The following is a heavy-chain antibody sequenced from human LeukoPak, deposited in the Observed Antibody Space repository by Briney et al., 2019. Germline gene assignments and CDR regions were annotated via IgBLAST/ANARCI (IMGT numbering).Heavy chain of an antibody. D-gene: IGHD6-13*01. Sequence: SVKVSCKASGGTFSSYAISWVRQAPGQGLEWMGGIIPIFGTANYAQKFQGRVTITTDESTSTAYMELSSLKASDTAMYYCARHDGSAAGTSYWGQGTLVTVSS. CDR1: GGTFSSYA. J-gene: IGHJ4*02. V-gene: IGHV1-69*05. CDR2: IIPIFGTA. CDR3: ARHDGSAAGTSY.